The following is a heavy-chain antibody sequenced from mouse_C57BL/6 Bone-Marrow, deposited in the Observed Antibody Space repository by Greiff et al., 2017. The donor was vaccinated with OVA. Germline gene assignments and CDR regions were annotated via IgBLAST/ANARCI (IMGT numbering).Heavy chain of an antibody. CDR1: GFTFSDYY. Sequence: EVQVVESEGGLVQPGSSMKLSCTASGFTFSDYYMAWVRQVPEKGLEWVANINYDGSSTYYLDSLKSRFIISRDNAKNILYLQMSSLKSEDTATYYCARDSDYYSSSPFDDWGQGTTLTVSS. J-gene: IGHJ2*01. D-gene: IGHD1-1*01. CDR2: INYDGSST. CDR3: ARDSDYYSSSPFDD. V-gene: IGHV5-16*01.